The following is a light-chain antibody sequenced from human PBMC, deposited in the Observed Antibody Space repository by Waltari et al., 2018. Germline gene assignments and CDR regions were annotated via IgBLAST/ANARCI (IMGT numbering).Light chain of an antibody. CDR3: QKYGTLPAT. V-gene: IGKV3-20*01. Sequence: ASQGGRRTVAWYERKPGQGPRLLIYDASTRASGIPDRVSGSGSGTDFSLTISRLEPEDVAVYYCQKYGTLPATFGQGTKVEIK. CDR2: DAS. J-gene: IGKJ1*01. CDR1: QGGRRTV.